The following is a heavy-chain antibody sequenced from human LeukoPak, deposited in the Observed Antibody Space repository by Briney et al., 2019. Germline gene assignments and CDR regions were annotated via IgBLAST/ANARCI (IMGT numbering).Heavy chain of an antibody. CDR1: GFTFSSYG. J-gene: IGHJ4*02. CDR3: TTGYSTPSHDGY. D-gene: IGHD2-15*01. Sequence: PGGSLRLSCAASGFTFSSYGMHWVRQAPGQGLEWVCLIRTKTDGGTTDYAAPVKGRFTISRDDSRSTVYLQMNSLKSEDTAVYFCTTGYSTPSHDGYWGQGTLVTVSS. V-gene: IGHV3-15*01. CDR2: IRTKTDGGTT.